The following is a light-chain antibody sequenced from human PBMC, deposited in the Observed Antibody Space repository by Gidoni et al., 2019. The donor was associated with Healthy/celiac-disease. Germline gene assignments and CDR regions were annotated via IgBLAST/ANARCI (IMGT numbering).Light chain of an antibody. CDR1: QSISSY. J-gene: IGKJ4*01. V-gene: IGKV1-39*01. CDR3: QQSYSTPLT. Sequence: QITQSSSSLSASVGDRVTITCRASQSISSYLNWYQQKPGKAPKLLIYAASSLQSGVPSRFSGSGSGTDFTLTISSLQPEDFATYYCQQSYSTPLTFGGGTKVEIK. CDR2: AAS.